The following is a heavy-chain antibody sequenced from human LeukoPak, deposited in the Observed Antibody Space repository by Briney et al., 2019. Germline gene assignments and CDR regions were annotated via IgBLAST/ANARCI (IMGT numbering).Heavy chain of an antibody. Sequence: ASVKVSCKASGGTFSSYAISWVRQAPGQGLEWMGIINPSGGSTSYAQKFQGRVTMTRDTSTSTVYMELSSLRSEDTAVYYCARLTTRGSNDAFDIWGQGTMVTASS. CDR2: INPSGGST. D-gene: IGHD4-17*01. J-gene: IGHJ3*02. CDR1: GGTFSSYA. V-gene: IGHV1-46*01. CDR3: ARLTTRGSNDAFDI.